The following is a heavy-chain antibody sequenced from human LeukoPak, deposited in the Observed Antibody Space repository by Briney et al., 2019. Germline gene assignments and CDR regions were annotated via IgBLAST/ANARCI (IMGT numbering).Heavy chain of an antibody. Sequence: GALEPSLAASGFPFSSYSMNWVRPAPGKGLGWVSSISSSSSYIYYADSVKGRFTISRDNAKNSLYLQMNSLRAEDTAVYYCARARGYGSIDYWGQGTLVTVSS. J-gene: IGHJ4*02. CDR2: ISSSSSYI. V-gene: IGHV3-21*01. CDR3: ARARGYGSIDY. CDR1: GFPFSSYS. D-gene: IGHD5-12*01.